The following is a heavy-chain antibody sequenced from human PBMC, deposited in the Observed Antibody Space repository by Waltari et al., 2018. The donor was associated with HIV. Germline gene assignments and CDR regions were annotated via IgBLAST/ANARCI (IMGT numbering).Heavy chain of an antibody. CDR1: GFTFSSYA. D-gene: IGHD3-22*01. Sequence: EVQLLESGGGLVQPGGSLRLSCAASGFTFSSYAMSWVRQAPGKGLEGVSAISGSGGSTYYADSVKGRFTISRDNSKNTLYLQMNSLRAEDTAVYYCAKDYYDSSGIDYWGQGTLVTVSS. V-gene: IGHV3-23*01. J-gene: IGHJ4*02. CDR3: AKDYYDSSGIDY. CDR2: ISGSGGST.